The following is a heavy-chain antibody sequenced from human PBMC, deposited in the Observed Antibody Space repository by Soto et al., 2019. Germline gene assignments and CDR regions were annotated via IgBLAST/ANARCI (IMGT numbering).Heavy chain of an antibody. V-gene: IGHV3-30*18. CDR2: ISYDGSNK. CDR3: AKGQHCSSSSCYFYYYGMDV. CDR1: GFIFNTYD. D-gene: IGHD2-2*01. J-gene: IGHJ6*02. Sequence: QVQLVESGGGVVQPGRSLRLSCAASGFIFNTYDMHWVRQAPGKGLEWVAVISYDGSNKYYADSVKGRLTISRENSKKMLYLQMNSLRTEDTAVYYCAKGQHCSSSSCYFYYYGMDVWGQGTKVAVSS.